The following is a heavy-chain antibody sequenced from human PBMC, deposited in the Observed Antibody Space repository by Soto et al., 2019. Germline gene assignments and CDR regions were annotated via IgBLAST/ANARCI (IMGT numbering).Heavy chain of an antibody. CDR1: GVSISTYY. CDR3: ASHRRGYAFH. D-gene: IGHD6-25*01. V-gene: IGHV4-59*01. CDR2: VYYSGNT. Sequence: XETLFLTCTVSGVSISTYYWSWIRQSPGKGLEWIGYVYYSGNTNYNPSLKGRVTISLDASTNQFSLKLTSVTAADTAVYYCASHRRGYAFHWGPGTLVTVSS. J-gene: IGHJ4*02.